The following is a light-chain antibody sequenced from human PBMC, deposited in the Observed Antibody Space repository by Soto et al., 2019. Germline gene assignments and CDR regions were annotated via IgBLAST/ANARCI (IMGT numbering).Light chain of an antibody. CDR1: SSNIGAGYD. CDR3: QSYDTMLSGPGV. CDR2: NNI. Sequence: QSVLTQPPLVSGAPGQRVAISCTGSSSNIGAGYDVHWYQQLPGTAPKLLIYNNINRPSGVSDRFSGSKSGTSASLAITGLQAEDEAEYYCQSYDTMLSGPGVFGGGTKLTVL. V-gene: IGLV1-40*01. J-gene: IGLJ2*01.